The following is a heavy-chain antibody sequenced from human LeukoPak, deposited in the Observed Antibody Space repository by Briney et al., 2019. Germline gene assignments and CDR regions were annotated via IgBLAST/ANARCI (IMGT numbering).Heavy chain of an antibody. CDR1: GGSFSGYY. V-gene: IGHV4-34*01. D-gene: IGHD3-16*01. Sequence: PSETLSLTCAVYGGSFSGYYWSWIRQPPGKGLEWIGEINHSGSTNYNPSLKSRATISVDMSKNQFSLKLSSVTAADTAVYYCARGASFNTPVMYYWGQGTLVTVSS. CDR2: INHSGST. CDR3: ARGASFNTPVMYY. J-gene: IGHJ4*02.